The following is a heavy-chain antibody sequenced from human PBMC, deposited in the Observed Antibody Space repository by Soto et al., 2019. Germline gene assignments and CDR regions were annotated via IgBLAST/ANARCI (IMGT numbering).Heavy chain of an antibody. V-gene: IGHV3-21*01. D-gene: IGHD3-22*01. Sequence: GGSLRLSCAASGFSFNTYNMNWVRQAPGRGPEWLSSISSSSSYIYYADSVKGRFTISRDNANNSLFLQMNSLRAEDTAVYYCARDPASVGHSHGFYFDLWGQGTLVTVSS. CDR1: GFSFNTYN. CDR2: ISSSSSYI. CDR3: ARDPASVGHSHGFYFDL. J-gene: IGHJ4*02.